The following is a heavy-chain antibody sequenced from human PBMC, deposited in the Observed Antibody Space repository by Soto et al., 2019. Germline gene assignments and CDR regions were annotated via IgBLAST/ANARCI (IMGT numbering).Heavy chain of an antibody. J-gene: IGHJ6*02. CDR3: AREGATRHDYYYYGMDV. Sequence: SQTLSLTCAISGDSVSSNSAAWNWIRQSPSRGLEWLGRTYYRSKWYNDYAVSVKSRITINPDTSKNQFSLQLNSVTTEDTAVYYCAREGATRHDYYYYGMDVWGQGTTVTVS. CDR2: TYYRSKWYN. CDR1: GDSVSSNSAA. V-gene: IGHV6-1*01. D-gene: IGHD5-12*01.